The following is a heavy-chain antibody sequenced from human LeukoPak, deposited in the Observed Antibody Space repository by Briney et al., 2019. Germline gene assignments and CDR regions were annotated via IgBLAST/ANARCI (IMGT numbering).Heavy chain of an antibody. V-gene: IGHV1-18*01. Sequence: GASVKVSCKASGYTFTSYGIGWVRQAPGQGLEWMGWISAYNGNTNYAQKLQGRVTMTTDTSTSTAYMELRSLRSDDTAVYYCARPYSSGWYEVYGMDVWGQGTTVTVSS. CDR3: ARPYSSGWYEVYGMDV. J-gene: IGHJ6*02. CDR1: GYTFTSYG. CDR2: ISAYNGNT. D-gene: IGHD6-19*01.